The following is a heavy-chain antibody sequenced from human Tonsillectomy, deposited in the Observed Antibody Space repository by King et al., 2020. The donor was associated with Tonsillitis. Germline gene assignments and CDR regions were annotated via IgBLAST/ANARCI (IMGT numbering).Heavy chain of an antibody. V-gene: IGHV4-4*07. CDR2: IYTSGTT. Sequence: QLQESGPGLVKPSETLSLTCTVSGGSIRSYYWNWIRQPAGKGLEWIGRIYTSGTTIYNPSLKSRVTMSVDTSKNQFSLKLSSVTAADTAVYYCAREDYCSSTSCYFSHDAFDIWGQGTMVTVSS. CDR1: GGSIRSYY. J-gene: IGHJ3*02. CDR3: AREDYCSSTSCYFSHDAFDI. D-gene: IGHD2-2*01.